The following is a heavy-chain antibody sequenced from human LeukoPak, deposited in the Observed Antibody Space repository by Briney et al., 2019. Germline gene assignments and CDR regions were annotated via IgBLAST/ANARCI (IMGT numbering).Heavy chain of an antibody. V-gene: IGHV1-2*02. CDR1: GGTFSSYA. Sequence: EASVKVSCKASGGTFSSYAISWVRQAPGQGLEWMGWINPNSGGTNYAQKFQGRVTMTRDTSISTAYMELSRLRSDDTAVYYCARVYYYGSGRRLEYWGQGTLVTVSS. CDR3: ARVYYYGSGRRLEY. J-gene: IGHJ4*02. D-gene: IGHD3-10*01. CDR2: INPNSGGT.